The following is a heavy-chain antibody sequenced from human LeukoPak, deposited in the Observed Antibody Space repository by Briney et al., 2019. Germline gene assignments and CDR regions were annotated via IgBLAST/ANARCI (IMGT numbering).Heavy chain of an antibody. D-gene: IGHD4-17*01. CDR1: GGSFSGYY. Sequence: SETLSLTCAVYGGSFSGYYWSWIRQPPGKGLEWIGEVNHSGSTNYNPSLKSRVTISVDTSKNQFSLKLSSVTAADTAVYYCARGLTRVQGWFDPWGQGTLVTVSS. V-gene: IGHV4-34*01. CDR3: ARGLTRVQGWFDP. J-gene: IGHJ5*02. CDR2: VNHSGST.